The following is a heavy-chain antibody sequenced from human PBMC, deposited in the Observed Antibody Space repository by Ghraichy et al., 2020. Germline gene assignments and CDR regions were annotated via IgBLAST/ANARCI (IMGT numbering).Heavy chain of an antibody. V-gene: IGHV4-39*01. J-gene: IGHJ6*02. D-gene: IGHD2-21*01. CDR1: GGSISSSSYY. CDR3: ARLLWGMDV. CDR2: IYYSGST. Sequence: SETLSLTCTVSGGSISSSSYYWGWIRQPPGKGLEWIGSIYYSGSTYYNPSLKSRVTISVDTSKNQFSLKLSSVTAADTAVYYCARLLWGMDVWGQGTTVTVSS.